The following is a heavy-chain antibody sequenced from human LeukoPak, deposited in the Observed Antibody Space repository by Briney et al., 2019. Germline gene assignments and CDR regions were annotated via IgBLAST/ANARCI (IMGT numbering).Heavy chain of an antibody. CDR2: IRSKAYGGTT. J-gene: IGHJ5*02. Sequence: GRSLRLSCTASGFTFGDYAMSWFRQGPGKGLEWVGFIRSKAYGGTTEYAASVKGRFTISRDDSKSIAYLQMNSLKTEDTAVYYCTRGLYSGYSNWFDPWGQGTLVTVSS. CDR3: TRGLYSGYSNWFDP. V-gene: IGHV3-49*03. D-gene: IGHD5-12*01. CDR1: GFTFGDYA.